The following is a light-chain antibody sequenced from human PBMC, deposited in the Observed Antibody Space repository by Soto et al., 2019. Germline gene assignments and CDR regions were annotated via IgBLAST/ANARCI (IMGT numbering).Light chain of an antibody. CDR1: SSDDGNYDY. V-gene: IGLV2-14*01. J-gene: IGLJ3*02. CDR2: EVS. Sequence: QSVLTQPASVSGSPGQSITISCTGTSSDDGNYDYVSWYQQHPGKAPKLMIFEVSNRPSGVSNRFSGSKSGNTASLTISGLQAEDEADYYCSSYTSSSTWVFGGGTKLTVL. CDR3: SSYTSSSTWV.